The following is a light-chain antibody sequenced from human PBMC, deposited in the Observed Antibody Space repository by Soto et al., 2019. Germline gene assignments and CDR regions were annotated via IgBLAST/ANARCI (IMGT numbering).Light chain of an antibody. Sequence: QSLLAQPALLSSSPGHSISISGSGTTNDVGAFDYVSRYQQHPGKPPKLIIYEIFNRPSGVSHRFSGSKSGNSASLTISGLQAEDEADYYCSSYTTNNAHVFGGGTKVTVL. J-gene: IGLJ2*01. CDR1: TNDVGAFDY. CDR2: EIF. V-gene: IGLV2-14*01. CDR3: SSYTTNNAHV.